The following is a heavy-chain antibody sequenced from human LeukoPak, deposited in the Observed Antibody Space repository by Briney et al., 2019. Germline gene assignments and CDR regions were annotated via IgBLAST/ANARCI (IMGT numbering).Heavy chain of an antibody. V-gene: IGHV1-18*01. J-gene: IGHJ4*02. D-gene: IGHD5-24*01. CDR2: ISAYSGNA. Sequence: ASVKVSCKASGYTYTSYGISWVRQAPGQGLEWMGWISAYSGNANYVQKLQGRVTMTTDTSTSTAYMELRSLRSDDTAVYYCARDEMATTLYYFDYWGQGTLVTVSS. CDR3: ARDEMATTLYYFDY. CDR1: GYTYTSYG.